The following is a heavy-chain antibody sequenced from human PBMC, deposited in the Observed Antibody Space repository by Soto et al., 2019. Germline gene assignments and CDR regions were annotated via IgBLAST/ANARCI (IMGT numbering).Heavy chain of an antibody. D-gene: IGHD4-4*01. Sequence: QVQLQQWGAGLLKPSETLSLTCAVYGGSFSGYYWSWIRQPPGKGLEWIGEINHSGSTNYNPSLKSRVTISVDTSKNQFSLKLSYVTAADTAVYYCARVQRRSNLPDYWGQGTLVTVSS. CDR3: ARVQRRSNLPDY. J-gene: IGHJ4*02. V-gene: IGHV4-34*01. CDR2: INHSGST. CDR1: GGSFSGYY.